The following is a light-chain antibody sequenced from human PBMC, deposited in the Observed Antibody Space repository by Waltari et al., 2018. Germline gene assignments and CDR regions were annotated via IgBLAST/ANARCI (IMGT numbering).Light chain of an antibody. CDR1: ESVSGN. J-gene: IGKJ1*01. Sequence: EIVMTQSPATLSVSPGDRATLSCRASESVSGNLDWYQQKPGQAPRLLLDGTVTRATGNPARFSGSESGIEFTLTIRGLQSEDFAVYDCQQYKMWPQTFGQGTKVEIK. CDR3: QQYKMWPQT. V-gene: IGKV3-15*01. CDR2: GTV.